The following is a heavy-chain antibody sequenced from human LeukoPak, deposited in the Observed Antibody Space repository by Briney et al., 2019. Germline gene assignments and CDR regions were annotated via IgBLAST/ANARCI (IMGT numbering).Heavy chain of an antibody. J-gene: IGHJ3*02. CDR1: GFTFSSYG. Sequence: GRSLRLSCAASGFTFSSYGMHWVRQAPGKGLEWVAVISYDGSNKYYADSVKGRFTISRDNSKNTLYLQMNSLRAEDTAVYYCAKGDYYDSSGSIFLDAFDIWGQGTMVTVSS. CDR3: AKGDYYDSSGSIFLDAFDI. D-gene: IGHD3-22*01. V-gene: IGHV3-30*18. CDR2: ISYDGSNK.